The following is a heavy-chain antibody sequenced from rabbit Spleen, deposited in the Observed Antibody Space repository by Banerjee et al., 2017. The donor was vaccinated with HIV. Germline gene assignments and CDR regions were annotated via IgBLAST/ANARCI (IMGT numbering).Heavy chain of an antibody. CDR1: GFSLSSYD. CDR2: IAGSSSGFT. V-gene: IGHV1S40*01. J-gene: IGHJ6*01. CDR3: ARDTGSSFSSYGMDL. Sequence: QSLEESGGGLVKPGASLTLTCKASGFSLSSYDMCWVRQAPGKGLEWISCIAGSSSGFTYSATWAKGRFTCSKSSSTTVTLQMTSLTVADTATYFCARDTGSSFSSYGMDLWGPGTLVTVS. D-gene: IGHD8-1*01.